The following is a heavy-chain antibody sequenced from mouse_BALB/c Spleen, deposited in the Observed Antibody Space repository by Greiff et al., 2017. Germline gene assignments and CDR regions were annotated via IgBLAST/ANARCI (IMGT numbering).Heavy chain of an antibody. CDR3: ARPDGYYGSWFAY. CDR2: IDPENGNT. Sequence: EVQLQQSGAELVRPGALVKLSCKASGFNIKDYYMHWVKQRPEQGLEWIGWIDPENGNTIYDPKFQGKASITADTSSNTAYLQLSSLTSEDTAVYYCARPDGYYGSWFAYWGQGTLVTVAA. D-gene: IGHD2-3*01. V-gene: IGHV14-1*02. CDR1: GFNIKDYY. J-gene: IGHJ3*01.